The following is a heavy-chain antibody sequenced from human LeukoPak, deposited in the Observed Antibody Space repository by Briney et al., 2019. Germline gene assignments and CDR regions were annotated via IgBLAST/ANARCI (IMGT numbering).Heavy chain of an antibody. Sequence: SETLSLTCTVSGGSISSYYWSWIRQPAGKGLEWIGRIYTSGSTNYNPFLKSRVTMSVDTSKNQFSLKLSSVTAADTAVYYCARVLTVVAATDGWFDPWGQGTLVTVSS. CDR1: GGSISSYY. CDR2: IYTSGST. J-gene: IGHJ5*02. V-gene: IGHV4-4*07. CDR3: ARVLTVVAATDGWFDP. D-gene: IGHD2-15*01.